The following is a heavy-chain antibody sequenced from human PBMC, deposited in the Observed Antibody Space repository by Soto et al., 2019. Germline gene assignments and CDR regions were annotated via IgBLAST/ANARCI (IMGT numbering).Heavy chain of an antibody. V-gene: IGHV4-39*01. CDR3: ASSVGVKYYDILTGAFDI. CDR1: GGSISSSSYY. CDR2: IYYSGST. Sequence: SETLSLTCTVSGGSISSSSYYWGWIRQPPGKGLEWIGSIYYSGSTYYNPSLKSRVTISVDTSKNQFSLKLSSVTAADTAVYYCASSVGVKYYDILTGAFDIWGQGTMVTVSS. J-gene: IGHJ3*02. D-gene: IGHD3-9*01.